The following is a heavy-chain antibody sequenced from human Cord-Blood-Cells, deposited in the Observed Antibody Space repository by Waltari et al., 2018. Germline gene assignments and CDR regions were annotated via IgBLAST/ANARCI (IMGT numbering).Heavy chain of an antibody. V-gene: IGHV4-39*01. CDR2: IYYSGST. CDR1: GGSISSSSYY. Sequence: QLQLQESGPGLVKPSETLSLTCTVSGGSISSSSYYWGWIRPPPGKGLEWIGSIYYSGSTYYNPSLKSRVTISVDTSKNQFSLKLSSVTAADTAVYYCARRGRYCSSTSCYYYYYYMDVWGKGTTVTVSS. CDR3: ARRGRYCSSTSCYYYYYYMDV. D-gene: IGHD2-2*01. J-gene: IGHJ6*03.